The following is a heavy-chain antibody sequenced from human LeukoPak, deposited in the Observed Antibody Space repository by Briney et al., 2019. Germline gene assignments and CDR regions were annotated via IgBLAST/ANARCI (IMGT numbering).Heavy chain of an antibody. J-gene: IGHJ4*02. D-gene: IGHD6-19*01. CDR2: INPNSGGT. CDR3: ARDQGYSSAQGVVDY. Sequence: ASVKVSCKASGYTFTVYYMHWVRQAPGQGLEWMGWINPNSGGTNYAQKFQGRVTMTRDTSISTAYMELSRLRSDDTAVYYCARDQGYSSAQGVVDYWGQGTLVTVSS. CDR1: GYTFTVYY. V-gene: IGHV1-2*02.